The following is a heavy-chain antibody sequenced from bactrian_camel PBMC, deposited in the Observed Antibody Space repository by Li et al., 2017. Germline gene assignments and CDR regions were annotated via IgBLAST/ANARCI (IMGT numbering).Heavy chain of an antibody. J-gene: IGHJ4*01. CDR2: VDSDGRT. Sequence: HVQLVESGGGSVQAGGSLRLSCAASRYTISRVCMGWFRQSPGKEREGVAIVDSDGRTIYTESVKGRFTISQDATKNTLYLQMNSLKTDDTGVYYCAALNETFGARFAWCSDFRGEGTQVTVS. CDR1: RYTISRVC. V-gene: IGHV3S53*01. CDR3: AALNETFGARFAWCSDF. D-gene: IGHD1*01.